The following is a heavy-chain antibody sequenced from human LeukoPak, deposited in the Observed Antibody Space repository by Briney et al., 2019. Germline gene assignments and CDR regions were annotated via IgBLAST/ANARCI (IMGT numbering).Heavy chain of an antibody. CDR2: ISSSGSTI. J-gene: IGHJ4*02. Sequence: GGSLRLSCAASGFTFSSYEMNWVRQAPGKGLEWVSYISSSGSTIYYADSVKGRFTISRDNAKNSLYLQMNSLRAEDTAVYYCAREVDYYDSSGYTDYWGQGTLVTVSS. CDR3: AREVDYYDSSGYTDY. D-gene: IGHD3-22*01. V-gene: IGHV3-48*03. CDR1: GFTFSSYE.